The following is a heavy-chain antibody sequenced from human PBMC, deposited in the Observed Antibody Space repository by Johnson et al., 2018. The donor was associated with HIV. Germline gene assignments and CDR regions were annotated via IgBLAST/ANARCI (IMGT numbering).Heavy chain of an antibody. CDR2: IRYDGSNK. D-gene: IGHD7-27*01. V-gene: IGHV3-30*02. CDR3: ASDWGSRHAFDI. CDR1: GFIFSSYG. J-gene: IGHJ3*02. Sequence: QMLLVESGGGVVQPGGSLRLSCAASGFIFSSYGMHWARQAPGKGLEWVAFIRYDGSNKYYADSVKGRFPISRDNSKNTLYLQMNSLRAEDTAVYYCASDWGSRHAFDIWGQGTMVTVSS.